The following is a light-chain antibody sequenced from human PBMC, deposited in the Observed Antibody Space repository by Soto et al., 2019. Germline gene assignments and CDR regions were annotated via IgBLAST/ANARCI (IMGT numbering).Light chain of an antibody. J-gene: IGKJ1*01. V-gene: IGKV1-5*03. CDR2: KAS. CDR1: QSISTW. CDR3: QQYNSYST. Sequence: DIQMTQSPSTLSASVGDRVTITCRASQSISTWLAWYQQKPGKAPKLLMYKASTLESGVPSRFSGSGSGTEFNLTISSLQPDDFATYYCQQYNSYSTFGQGTKVDIK.